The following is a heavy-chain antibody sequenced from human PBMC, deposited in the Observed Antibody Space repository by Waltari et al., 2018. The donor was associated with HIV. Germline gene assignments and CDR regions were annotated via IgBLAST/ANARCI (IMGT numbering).Heavy chain of an antibody. CDR2: ISSESTNI. J-gene: IGHJ6*02. CDR3: ARDTLNFYFGLDV. V-gene: IGHV3-48*02. Sequence: EEQLVESGGGLVQPGGSLRLSCAASGFTFSRYAVTWVRQAPGKGLEWIAYISSESTNIQYADSVKCRFTVSRDNAEESLYLEMNSLRDEDTAVYYCARDTLNFYFGLDVWGQGTTVTVSS. CDR1: GFTFSRYA. D-gene: IGHD2-15*01.